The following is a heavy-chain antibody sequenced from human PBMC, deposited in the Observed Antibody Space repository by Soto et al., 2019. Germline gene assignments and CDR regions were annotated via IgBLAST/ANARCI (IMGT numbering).Heavy chain of an antibody. Sequence: QVQLQESGPGLVKASQTLSLTCRLFGGSIHYGEFYWNWIRQSPGKCLAWIGSIYSSGRTHYNPSLKRRLNISLDTSNNLLSLRLTSVTAADTAVYYCARMGLHLGELSRNWFDPWGRGTLVTVSS. J-gene: IGHJ5*02. CDR2: IYSSGRT. CDR1: GGSIHYGEFY. CDR3: ARMGLHLGELSRNWFDP. V-gene: IGHV4-31*03. D-gene: IGHD3-16*02.